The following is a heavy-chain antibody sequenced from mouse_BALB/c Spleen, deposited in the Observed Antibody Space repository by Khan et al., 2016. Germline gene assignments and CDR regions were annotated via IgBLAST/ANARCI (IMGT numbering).Heavy chain of an antibody. CDR3: ARRGDYGTSPAWFAY. D-gene: IGHD1-1*01. J-gene: IGHJ3*01. CDR1: GYTFSTYW. CDR2: ILPGSGST. V-gene: IGHV1-9*01. Sequence: QVQLKQSGAELMKPGASVKISCKATGYTFSTYWIEWVKQRPGHGLEWIGEILPGSGSTNYNEKFKGKATFTADTSSNTAYMQLSSLTSEDSAVYYCARRGDYGTSPAWFAYWGQGTLVTVSA.